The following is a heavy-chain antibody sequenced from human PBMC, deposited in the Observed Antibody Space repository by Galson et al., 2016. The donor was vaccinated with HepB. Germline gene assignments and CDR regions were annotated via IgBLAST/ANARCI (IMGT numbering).Heavy chain of an antibody. V-gene: IGHV3-9*02. CDR3: ARDRANGWAGNWVDI. D-gene: IGHD1-1*01. Sequence: SLRLSCAASGVTSNDHAIHWVRQAPGTGLEWVSGIYWTSTRLDYADSVKGRFTISRDNAKNFLYLQMNSLRAEDTAVYYCARDRANGWAGNWVDIWGQGTMVTVSS. CDR1: GVTSNDHA. CDR2: IYWTSTRL. J-gene: IGHJ3*02.